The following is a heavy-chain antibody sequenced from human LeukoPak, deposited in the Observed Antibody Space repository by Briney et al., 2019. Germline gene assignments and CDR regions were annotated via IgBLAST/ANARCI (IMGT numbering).Heavy chain of an antibody. CDR3: AGGGRYCSGGSCYGEGYFDY. Sequence: PSQTLSLTCTVSGGSISSGGYYWSWIRQHPGKGLEWIGYIYYSGSTYYNPSLKSRVTISVDTSKNQFFLKLSSVTAADTAVYYCAGGGRYCSGGSCYGEGYFDYWGQGTLVTVSS. V-gene: IGHV4-31*03. J-gene: IGHJ4*02. CDR1: GGSISSGGYY. CDR2: IYYSGST. D-gene: IGHD2-15*01.